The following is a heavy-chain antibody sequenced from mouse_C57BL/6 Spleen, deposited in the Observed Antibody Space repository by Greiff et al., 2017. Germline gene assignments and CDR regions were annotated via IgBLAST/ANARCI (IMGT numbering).Heavy chain of an antibody. CDR1: GYTFTSSW. V-gene: IGHV1-61*01. J-gene: IGHJ3*01. Sequence: QVQLQQPGAELVRPGSSVKLSCKASGYTFTSSWMDWVKQRPGQGLEWIGNIYPSDSETHYNQKFKDKATLTVDKSSSTAYMQLSSLTSDDSAVYYCARSVAWFAYGGQGTLVTVSA. CDR2: IYPSDSET. CDR3: ARSVAWFAY.